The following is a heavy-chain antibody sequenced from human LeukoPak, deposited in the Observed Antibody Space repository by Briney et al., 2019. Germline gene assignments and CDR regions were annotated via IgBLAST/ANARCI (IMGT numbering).Heavy chain of an antibody. J-gene: IGHJ4*02. CDR2: INHSGST. V-gene: IGHV4-34*01. D-gene: IGHD6-6*01. CDR1: GGSFSGYY. CDR3: ASLTGIAARMGVDY. Sequence: SETLSLTCAAYGGSFSGYYWSWIRQPPGKGLEWIGEINHSGSTNYNPSLKSRVTISVDTSKNQFSLKLSSVTAADTAVYYCASLTGIAARMGVDYWGQGTLVTVSS.